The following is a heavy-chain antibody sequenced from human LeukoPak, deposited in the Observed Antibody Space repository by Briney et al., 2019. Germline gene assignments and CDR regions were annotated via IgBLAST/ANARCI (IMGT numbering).Heavy chain of an antibody. J-gene: IGHJ4*02. V-gene: IGHV1-69*05. CDR2: IIPIFGTA. Sequence: SVKVSCKASGGTFSSYAISWVRQAPGQGLEWMGRIIPIFGTANYAQKFQGRVTITTDESTSTAYMELSSLRSEDTAVYYCARESPHWAPFDYWGQGTLVTVSS. CDR1: GGTFSSYA. CDR3: ARESPHWAPFDY. D-gene: IGHD7-27*01.